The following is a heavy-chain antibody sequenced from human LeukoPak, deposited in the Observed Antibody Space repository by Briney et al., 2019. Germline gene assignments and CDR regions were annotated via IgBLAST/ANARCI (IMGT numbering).Heavy chain of an antibody. Sequence: ASVKVSCKASGGTFSSYAISWVRQAPGQGLEWMGGIIPIFGTANYAQKFQGRVTITTDESTSTAYMELSSLRSEDTAVYYCASSSYDRSAFDYWGQGTLVTVSS. J-gene: IGHJ4*02. CDR2: IIPIFGTA. D-gene: IGHD3-22*01. V-gene: IGHV1-69*05. CDR1: GGTFSSYA. CDR3: ASSSYDRSAFDY.